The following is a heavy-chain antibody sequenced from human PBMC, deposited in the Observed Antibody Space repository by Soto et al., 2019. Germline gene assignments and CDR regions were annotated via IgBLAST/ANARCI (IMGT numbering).Heavy chain of an antibody. D-gene: IGHD3-3*01. J-gene: IGHJ6*01. CDR1: GYTFTGYY. V-gene: IGHV1-2*04. CDR3: ARDLAIFGVVTDTTDYYYYGMDV. CDR2: INPNSGGT. Sequence: GASVKVSCKASGYTFTGYYMHWVRQAPGQGLEWMGWINPNSGGTNYAQKFQGWVTMTRDTSISTAYMELSRLRSDDTAVYYCARDLAIFGVVTDTTDYYYYGMDVWGQGTTVTVS.